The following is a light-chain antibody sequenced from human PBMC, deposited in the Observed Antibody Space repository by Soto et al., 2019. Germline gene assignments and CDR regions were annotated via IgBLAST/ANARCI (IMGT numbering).Light chain of an antibody. Sequence: QSALTQPPSVSGAPGQRVTISCTGSSSNIGTYDVHWYQHVSGTAPKLLIYDNNNRPSGVPDRFSGSKSGTSASLALTGLQAEDEADYYCQSYDSSLSGHVVFGGGTQLTVL. CDR1: SSNIGTYD. CDR2: DNN. CDR3: QSYDSSLSGHVV. V-gene: IGLV1-40*01. J-gene: IGLJ2*01.